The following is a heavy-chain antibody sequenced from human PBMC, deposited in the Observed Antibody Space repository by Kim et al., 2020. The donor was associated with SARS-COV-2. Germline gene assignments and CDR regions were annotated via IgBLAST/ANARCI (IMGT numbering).Heavy chain of an antibody. CDR1: GFTFSNYA. D-gene: IGHD3-10*01. V-gene: IGHV3-23*03. Sequence: GGSLRLSCAASGFTFSNYAMNWVRQAPGKGLEWVAGIGGAANSRNNAYSVPVQCTISSERFDTKNNLELKSMSPRNEDAYYCSKIAPLGVFRGGSCDVWG. CDR2: IGGAANSR. CDR3: SKIAPLGVFRGGSCDV. J-gene: IGHJ6*01.